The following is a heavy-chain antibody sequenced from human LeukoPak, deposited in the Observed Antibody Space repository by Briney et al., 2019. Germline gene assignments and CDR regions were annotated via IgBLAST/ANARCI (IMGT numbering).Heavy chain of an antibody. CDR3: ARMRGYSSSWYTDY. J-gene: IGHJ4*02. V-gene: IGHV1-18*01. D-gene: IGHD6-13*01. CDR1: GYTFTSYG. CDR2: ISAYNGNT. Sequence: GASVKVSCKASGYTFTSYGISWVRQAPGQGLEWMGWISAYNGNTNYAQKLQSRVAMTTDTSTSTAYMELRSLRSDDTAVYYCARMRGYSSSWYTDYWGQGTLVTVSS.